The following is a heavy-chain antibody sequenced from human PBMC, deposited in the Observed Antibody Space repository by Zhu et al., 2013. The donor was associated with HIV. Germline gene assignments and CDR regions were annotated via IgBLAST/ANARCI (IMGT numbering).Heavy chain of an antibody. J-gene: IGHJ5*02. CDR1: GGTFSSYT. CDR3: ARSTPSVVVVPAASNWFDP. D-gene: IGHD2-2*01. CDR2: IIPILGIA. V-gene: IGHV1-69*02. Sequence: QVQLVQSGAEVKKPGSSVKVSCKASGGTFSSYTISWVRQAPGQGLEWMGRIIPILGIANYAQKFQGRVTITADKSTSTAYMELSSLRSEDTAVYYCARSTPSVVVVPAASNWFDPWGQGTLVTVSS.